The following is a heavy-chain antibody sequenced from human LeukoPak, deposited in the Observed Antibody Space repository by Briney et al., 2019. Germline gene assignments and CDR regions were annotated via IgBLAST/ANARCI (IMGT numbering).Heavy chain of an antibody. D-gene: IGHD5-24*01. J-gene: IGHJ4*02. CDR2: IGIDSGNT. CDR1: GFTFSDYS. Sequence: AGGSLRLSGAAPGFTFSDYSMNWVRQAPGKGLEWISYIGIDSGNTNYADSVKGRFTISGDKAKNSLYLQMNSLRVEDTAVYYCARDYKYAFDNWGQGTLVTVSS. V-gene: IGHV3-48*01. CDR3: ARDYKYAFDN.